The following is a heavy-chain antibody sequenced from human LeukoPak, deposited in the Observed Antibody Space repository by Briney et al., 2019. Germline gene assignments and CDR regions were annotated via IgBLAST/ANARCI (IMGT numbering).Heavy chain of an antibody. Sequence: ASVKVSCKASGYTFTKFGISWVRQAPGQGLEWVGWISAYDGNTEYAQNFQGRATMTTDTSTSTAYMDLRSLRSDDTAVYYCARDKVIASAGTPNWFDPWGQGTLVTVS. V-gene: IGHV1-18*01. D-gene: IGHD6-13*01. J-gene: IGHJ5*02. CDR1: GYTFTKFG. CDR2: ISAYDGNT. CDR3: ARDKVIASAGTPNWFDP.